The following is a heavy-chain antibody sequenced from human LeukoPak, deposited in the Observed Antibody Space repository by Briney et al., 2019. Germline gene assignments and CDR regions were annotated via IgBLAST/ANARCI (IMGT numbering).Heavy chain of an antibody. CDR3: XXXXSSGWYGDAFDI. CDR2: ISGSGGST. Sequence: GGSLRLSCAASGFTFSSYAMSWVRQAPGKGLEWVSAISGSGGSTYYADSVKGRFTISRDNSKNTLYLQMNSLRAEDTAVYYCXXXXSSGWYGDAFDIWGQGTMVTVSS. D-gene: IGHD6-19*01. V-gene: IGHV3-23*01. CDR1: GFTFSSYA. J-gene: IGHJ3*02.